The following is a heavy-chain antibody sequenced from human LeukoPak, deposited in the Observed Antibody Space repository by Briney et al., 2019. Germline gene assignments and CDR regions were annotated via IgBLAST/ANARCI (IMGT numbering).Heavy chain of an antibody. Sequence: GGSLRLSCAASGFTFSSYVMSWVRQAPGKGLEWVSSMSGSGDSTYYADSVKGRFTISRDNSKNTLYLQMNSLRAEDTAVYYCAKGLLTYDPYYYAMDVWGRGTTVTVSS. CDR1: GFTFSSYV. D-gene: IGHD3-3*01. CDR2: MSGSGDST. V-gene: IGHV3-23*01. CDR3: AKGLLTYDPYYYAMDV. J-gene: IGHJ6*02.